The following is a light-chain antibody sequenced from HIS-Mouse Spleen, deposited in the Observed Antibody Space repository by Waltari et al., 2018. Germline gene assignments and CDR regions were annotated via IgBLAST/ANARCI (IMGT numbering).Light chain of an antibody. CDR1: KLGDKY. Sequence: SYELTQPPSVSVSPGQTASITCSGDKLGDKYACWYQQKPGQSPVLVIYQDSKRPSGFPGGFSGSNSGNTATLTISGSQAMDEADYYCQAWDSSTANVVFGGGTKLTVL. CDR3: QAWDSSTANVV. J-gene: IGLJ2*01. V-gene: IGLV3-1*01. CDR2: QDS.